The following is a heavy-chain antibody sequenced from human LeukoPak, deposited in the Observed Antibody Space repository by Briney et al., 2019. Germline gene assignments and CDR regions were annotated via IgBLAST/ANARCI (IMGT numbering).Heavy chain of an antibody. CDR1: GFTFSSYG. CDR3: AKDADYYYYYYMDV. Sequence: GGSLRLSCAASGFTFSSYGVHWVRQAPGKGLEWVAVIWYDGSNKYYADPVKGRFTISRDNSKNTLYLQMNSLRAEDTAVYYCAKDADYYYYYYMDVWGKGTTVTVSS. J-gene: IGHJ6*03. V-gene: IGHV3-33*06. CDR2: IWYDGSNK.